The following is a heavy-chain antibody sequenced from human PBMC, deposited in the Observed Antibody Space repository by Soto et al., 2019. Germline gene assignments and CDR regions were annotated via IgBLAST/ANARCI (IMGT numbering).Heavy chain of an antibody. J-gene: IGHJ6*02. CDR2: IKQDGSEK. V-gene: IGHV3-7*05. CDR1: GFTFSSYW. D-gene: IGHD3-10*01. CDR3: ARDLSWYYGSGSLWLEHYYGMDV. Sequence: GGSLRLSCAASGFTFSSYWMSWVRQAPGKGLEWVANIKQDGSEKYYVDSVKGRFTISRDNAKNSLYLQMNSLRAEDTAVYYCARDLSWYYGSGSLWLEHYYGMDVWGQGTTVTVSS.